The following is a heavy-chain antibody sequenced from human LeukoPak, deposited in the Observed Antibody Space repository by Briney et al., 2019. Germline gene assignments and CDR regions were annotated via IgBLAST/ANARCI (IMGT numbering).Heavy chain of an antibody. V-gene: IGHV1-18*01. Sequence: ASVKVSCKASGYTFTSYGISWVRQAPGQGLEWMGWISAYNGNTNYAQKLQGRVTMTTDTSTSTAYMELRSLRSDDTAVYYCARVKGEYYYDSSYFDYWGQGTLVTVSS. CDR1: GYTFTSYG. J-gene: IGHJ4*02. D-gene: IGHD3-22*01. CDR2: ISAYNGNT. CDR3: ARVKGEYYYDSSYFDY.